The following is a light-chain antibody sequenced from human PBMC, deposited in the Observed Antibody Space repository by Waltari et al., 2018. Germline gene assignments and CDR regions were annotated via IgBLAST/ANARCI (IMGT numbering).Light chain of an antibody. J-gene: IGKJ1*01. CDR2: GAS. CDR1: QSVRNN. Sequence: EIVMTQSPANLSVSPGERATLPCRASQSVRNNLVWYQQKPGQAPRLLIYGASTRVTGIPARFSGSGSGTEFTLTISSLQSEDFAVYYCQQYNNWPPWTFGQGTKVEIK. CDR3: QQYNNWPPWT. V-gene: IGKV3-15*01.